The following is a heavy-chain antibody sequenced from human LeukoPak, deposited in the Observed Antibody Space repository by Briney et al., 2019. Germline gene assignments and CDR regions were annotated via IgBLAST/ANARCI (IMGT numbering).Heavy chain of an antibody. Sequence: PGGSLRLSCAASGFTFSDYYMTWIRQAPGKGLEWVSYISTSGSNVYNADSVKGRFTISRDNAKNSLYLQMNSLRAEDTAVYYCARVGLDYDFSFYYYYMDVWGKGTTVTVAS. CDR1: GFTFSDYY. CDR3: ARVGLDYDFSFYYYYMDV. D-gene: IGHD3-3*01. J-gene: IGHJ6*03. V-gene: IGHV3-11*04. CDR2: ISTSGSNV.